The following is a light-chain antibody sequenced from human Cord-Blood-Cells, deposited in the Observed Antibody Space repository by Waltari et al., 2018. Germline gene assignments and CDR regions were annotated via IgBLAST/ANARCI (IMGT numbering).Light chain of an antibody. CDR1: SGNSSYA. CDR3: QTWGTGTHC. CDR2: LNSDGSH. Sequence: QLVLTQSPSASASLGASVKLTCTLSSGNSSYAIAWHQQQPETGPRYLMKLNSDGSHSKGDGIPDRFAGSSSGAGRYLAVASLQSEDEADYYCQTWGTGTHCFGTGTKVTV. V-gene: IGLV4-69*01. J-gene: IGLJ1*01.